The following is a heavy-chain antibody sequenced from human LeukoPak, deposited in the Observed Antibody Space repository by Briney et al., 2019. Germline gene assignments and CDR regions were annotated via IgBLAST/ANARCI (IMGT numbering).Heavy chain of an antibody. CDR1: GGSISSGSYY. D-gene: IGHD2/OR15-2a*01. CDR2: IYTSGST. CDR3: ARGGVIDKYYFDY. J-gene: IGHJ4*02. Sequence: SETLSLTCTVSGGSISSGSYYWSWIRQPAGKGLEWIGRIYTSGSTNYNPSLKSRVTISVDTSKNQFSLKLSSVIAADTAVYYCARGGVIDKYYFDYWGQGTLVTVSS. V-gene: IGHV4-61*02.